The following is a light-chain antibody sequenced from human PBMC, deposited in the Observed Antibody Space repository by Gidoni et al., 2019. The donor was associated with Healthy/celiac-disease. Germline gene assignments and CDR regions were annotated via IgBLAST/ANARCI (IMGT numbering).Light chain of an antibody. CDR2: QDS. J-gene: IGLJ2*01. CDR1: KLGDKY. Sequence: SYELTQPPSVSVSPGQTASITCSGAKLGDKYACWYQQKPGQSPVLVIYQDSKRPSGIPERFSGSNSGNTATLTISGTQAMDEADYYCQAWDSSPFVVFGGGTKLTVL. CDR3: QAWDSSPFVV. V-gene: IGLV3-1*01.